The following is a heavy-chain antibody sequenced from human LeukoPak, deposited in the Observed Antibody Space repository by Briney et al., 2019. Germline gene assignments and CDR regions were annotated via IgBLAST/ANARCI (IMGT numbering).Heavy chain of an antibody. D-gene: IGHD3-22*01. J-gene: IGHJ3*02. CDR1: GFTLSIYW. V-gene: IGHV3-7*05. Sequence: GGSLRLSCCVSGFTLSIYWLSWVRQAPGKGLEWVANINQDGSEKYYVDSVKGRFTISRDNAKKSLYLQMNSLRAGDTAVYYCAREGGKYDSSGYYRAYDAFDIWGQGTMVTVSS. CDR3: AREGGKYDSSGYYRAYDAFDI. CDR2: INQDGSEK.